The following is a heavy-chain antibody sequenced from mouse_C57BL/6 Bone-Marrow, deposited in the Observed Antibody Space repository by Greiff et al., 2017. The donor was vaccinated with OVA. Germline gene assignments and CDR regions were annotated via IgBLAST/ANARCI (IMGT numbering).Heavy chain of an antibody. V-gene: IGHV2-9-1*01. D-gene: IGHD2-4*01. Sequence: VQLVESGPGLVAPSQSLSITCTVSGFSLTSYAISWVRQPPGKGLEWLGVIWTGGGTNYNSALKSILSISKDNSKSQVFLKMNSLQTDDTARYYCARTPYDYDVWYFDVWGTGTTVTVSS. J-gene: IGHJ1*03. CDR3: ARTPYDYDVWYFDV. CDR1: GFSLTSYA. CDR2: IWTGGGT.